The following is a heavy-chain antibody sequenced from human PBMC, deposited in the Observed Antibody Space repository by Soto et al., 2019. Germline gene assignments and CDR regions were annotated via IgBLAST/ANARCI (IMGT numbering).Heavy chain of an antibody. V-gene: IGHV3-48*02. CDR1: GFTFSSYV. J-gene: IGHJ4*02. D-gene: IGHD3-10*01. CDR2: ISISSSTR. Sequence: GGSMRLSCAASGFTFSSYVINWVRQAPGKGLEWVSYISISSSTRYYADSVRGRFTISRDNAKNSLYLQMNSLRDEDTDVYYCARGGGFFDYWGQGTLVTVSS. CDR3: ARGGGFFDY.